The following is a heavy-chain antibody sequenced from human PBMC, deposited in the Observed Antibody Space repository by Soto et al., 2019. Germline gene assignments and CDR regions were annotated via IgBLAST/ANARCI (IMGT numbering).Heavy chain of an antibody. Sequence: GESLKISCKGSGYSFTSYWIGWVRQMPGKGLEWMLIIYPCDSDTIYSPSFQGQVTISADKSISTAYLQWSSLKASDTAMYYCARLSGGSSRYYYSSDGMDVWGQGTTVTVSS. CDR1: GYSFTSYW. CDR3: ARLSGGSSRYYYSSDGMDV. CDR2: IYPCDSDT. J-gene: IGHJ6*02. V-gene: IGHV5-51*01. D-gene: IGHD6-6*01.